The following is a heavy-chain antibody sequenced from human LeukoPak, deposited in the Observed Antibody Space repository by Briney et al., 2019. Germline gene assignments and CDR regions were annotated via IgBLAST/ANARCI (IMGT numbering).Heavy chain of an antibody. CDR1: GGSISSYY. CDR2: IYYSGST. Sequence: SETLSLTCTVSGGSISSYYWSWIRQPPGKGLEWIGYIYYSGSTNYNPSLKSRVTISVDTSKNQFSLKLSSVTAADTAVYYCARDTSQGPVARAFDIWGQGTMVTVSS. CDR3: ARDTSQGPVARAFDI. V-gene: IGHV4-59*01. D-gene: IGHD4-23*01. J-gene: IGHJ3*02.